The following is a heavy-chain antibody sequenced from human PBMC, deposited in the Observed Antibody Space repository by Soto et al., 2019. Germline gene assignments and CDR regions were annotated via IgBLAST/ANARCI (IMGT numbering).Heavy chain of an antibody. CDR1: GYSFNNYW. V-gene: IGHV5-51*01. Sequence: LKISCKGSGYSFNNYWIGWVRQMPGKRLEWMGIIHLVDSDTRYSPSFQGQVTISADKSIITAYLQWSSLKASDTAMYYCARPVGINTVVSPADLDIWGQGTMVTVS. J-gene: IGHJ3*02. CDR2: IHLVDSDT. D-gene: IGHD2-15*01. CDR3: ARPVGINTVVSPADLDI.